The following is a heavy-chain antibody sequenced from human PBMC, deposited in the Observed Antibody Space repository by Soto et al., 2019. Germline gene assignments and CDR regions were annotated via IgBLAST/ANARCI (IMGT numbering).Heavy chain of an antibody. V-gene: IGHV3-23*01. J-gene: IGHJ6*02. Sequence: EVQLLESGGGFEQPGGSLRLSCAASGFTFSTIAMAWVRQAPGKGLEWVSSISPSGDYAYFADSVKGRCTMSRDNSKHTVYLQRGSLIVEGTATSYCVKATSGVWLYYGMEVWGQGTTVTVSS. CDR2: ISPSGDYA. CDR1: GFTFSTIA. CDR3: VKATSGVWLYYGMEV. D-gene: IGHD3-10*01.